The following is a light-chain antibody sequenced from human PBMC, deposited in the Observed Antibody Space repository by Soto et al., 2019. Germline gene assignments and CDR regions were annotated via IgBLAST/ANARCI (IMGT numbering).Light chain of an antibody. V-gene: IGKV1-33*01. Sequence: IQMTQSPSSLSASVGDRVTITCQASQDIRKYLNWYQQKPGKAPKLLIYDASNLETGVPSRFSGSGSGTDYTFTISSLQPEDIATYYCQQYDNLPCTFGQGTKVEIK. J-gene: IGKJ1*01. CDR2: DAS. CDR3: QQYDNLPCT. CDR1: QDIRKY.